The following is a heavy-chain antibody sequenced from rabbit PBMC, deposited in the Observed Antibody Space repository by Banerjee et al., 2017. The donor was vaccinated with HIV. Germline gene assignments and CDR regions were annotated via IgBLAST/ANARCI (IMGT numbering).Heavy chain of an antibody. Sequence: QEQLEESGGDLVKPEGSLTLTCTASGFSFSNTYYMCWVRQAPGKGLEWIGCIYAGGSAITYYASWAKGRFTISKASPTTVTLQMTNLTGADTATYFCARDRYNYDGAAYEPRGYNGMDLWGPGTLVTVS. D-gene: IGHD6-1*01. CDR1: GFSFSNTYY. CDR2: IYAGGSAIT. J-gene: IGHJ6*01. CDR3: ARDRYNYDGAAYEPRGYNGMDL. V-gene: IGHV1S45*01.